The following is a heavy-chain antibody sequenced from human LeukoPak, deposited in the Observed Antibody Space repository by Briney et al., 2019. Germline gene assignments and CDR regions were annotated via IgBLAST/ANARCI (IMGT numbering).Heavy chain of an antibody. D-gene: IGHD3-3*01. Sequence: SETLSLTCTVSGGSISSYYWSWIRQPAGKGLEWIGRIYTSGSTNYNPSLKSRVIISVDTSKNQFSLKLSSVTAADTAVYYCAREIKVLRSYYFDYWGQGTLVTVSS. V-gene: IGHV4-4*07. CDR3: AREIKVLRSYYFDY. J-gene: IGHJ4*02. CDR1: GGSISSYY. CDR2: IYTSGST.